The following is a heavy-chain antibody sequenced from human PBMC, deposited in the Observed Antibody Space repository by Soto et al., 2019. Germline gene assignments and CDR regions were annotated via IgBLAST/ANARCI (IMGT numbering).Heavy chain of an antibody. CDR1: GVTFSSFT. J-gene: IGHJ6*02. Sequence: EVQLVESGGGLVKPGGSLRRSCAASGVTFSSFTMNWVRQAPGKGLEWVSSIDTSTTYMFYADSVTGRFTVSRDHEQNSVYLQMTRLRAEDTAVYYCASATGSYIWNDGLMDVWGQGTTVTVSS. V-gene: IGHV3-21*01. CDR3: ASATGSYIWNDGLMDV. CDR2: IDTSTTYM. D-gene: IGHD1-20*01.